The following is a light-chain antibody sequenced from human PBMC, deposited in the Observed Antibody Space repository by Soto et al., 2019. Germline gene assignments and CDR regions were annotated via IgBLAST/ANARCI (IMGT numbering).Light chain of an antibody. CDR1: QSVSSN. CDR2: GAS. CDR3: QQSWT. Sequence: DIVMPPSPATVSVSPPESAALSCRASQSVSSNLAWYQQKPGQAPRLLIYGASSRATGISDRFSGSGSGTDFTLTISRLEPEDSAVYFCQQSWTFGQGTKVDI. J-gene: IGKJ1*01. V-gene: IGKV3D-15*01.